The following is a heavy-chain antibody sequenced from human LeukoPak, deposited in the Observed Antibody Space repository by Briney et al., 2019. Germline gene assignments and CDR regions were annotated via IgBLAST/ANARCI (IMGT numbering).Heavy chain of an antibody. CDR2: INAGNGNT. Sequence: VSVKVSCKASGYTFTSYAMHWVRQAPGQRLEWMGWINAGNGNTKYSQKFQGRVTITRDTSASTAYMELSSLRSEDTAVYYCAREDRFLEWLFDYWGQGTLVTVSS. V-gene: IGHV1-3*01. D-gene: IGHD3-3*01. CDR3: AREDRFLEWLFDY. CDR1: GYTFTSYA. J-gene: IGHJ4*02.